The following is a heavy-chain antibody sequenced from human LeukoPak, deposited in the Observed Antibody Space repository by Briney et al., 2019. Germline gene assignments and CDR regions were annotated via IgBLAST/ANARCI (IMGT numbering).Heavy chain of an antibody. V-gene: IGHV1-69*13. CDR1: GGTFSSYA. CDR3: AAPSHSGYNWNDNRPLYGMDV. CDR2: IIPIFGTA. Sequence: VASVKVSCKASGGTFSSYAISWVRQAPGQGLEWMGGIIPIFGTANYAQKFQGRVTITADESTSTAYMKLSSLRSEDTAVYYCAAPSHSGYNWNDNRPLYGMDVWGQGTTVTVSS. D-gene: IGHD1-20*01. J-gene: IGHJ6*02.